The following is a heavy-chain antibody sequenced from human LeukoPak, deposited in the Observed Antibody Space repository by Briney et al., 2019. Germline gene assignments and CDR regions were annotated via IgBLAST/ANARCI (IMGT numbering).Heavy chain of an antibody. Sequence: ASVKVSCKASGGTFSSYAISWVRQAPGQGLEWMGWINPNSGGTNYAQKFQGRVTMTRDTSISTAYMELSRLRSDDTAVYYCARSSGDSGYDWLGDWGQGTLVTVSS. J-gene: IGHJ4*02. V-gene: IGHV1-2*02. CDR2: INPNSGGT. CDR3: ARSSGDSGYDWLGD. CDR1: GGTFSSYA. D-gene: IGHD5-12*01.